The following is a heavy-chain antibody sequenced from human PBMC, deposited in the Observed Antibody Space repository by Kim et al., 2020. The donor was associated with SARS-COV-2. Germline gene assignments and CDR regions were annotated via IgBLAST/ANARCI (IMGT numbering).Heavy chain of an antibody. Sequence: PSLKSRLTITKDTSKNQVVLTMTNMDPVDTATYYCAHRRSYMVTWDYFDYWGQGTLVTVSS. V-gene: IGHV2-5*01. CDR3: AHRRSYMVTWDYFDY. D-gene: IGHD5-18*01. J-gene: IGHJ4*02.